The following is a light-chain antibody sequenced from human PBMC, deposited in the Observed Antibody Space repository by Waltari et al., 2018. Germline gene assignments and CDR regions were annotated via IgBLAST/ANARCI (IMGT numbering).Light chain of an antibody. CDR3: QVWDTGSDHLV. Sequence: SYVFTPPPSVSVAPGQTARITCVGTNIGGKSVHWYRQTPGQAPVLVVYDDSGRPSGIPERFSGSKSGNTATLTISRVEAEDEADYSCQVWDTGSDHLVFGTGTKVTVL. J-gene: IGLJ1*01. CDR1: NIGGKS. CDR2: DDS. V-gene: IGLV3-21*02.